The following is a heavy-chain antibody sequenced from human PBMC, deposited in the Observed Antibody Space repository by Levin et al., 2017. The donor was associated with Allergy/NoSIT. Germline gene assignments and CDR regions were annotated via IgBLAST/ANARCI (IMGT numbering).Heavy chain of an antibody. CDR2: ISGSGGGT. V-gene: IGHV3-23*01. CDR3: AKDGRYSGTYYDAFDL. J-gene: IGHJ3*01. D-gene: IGHD1-26*01. Sequence: GGSLRLSCAGSGFTFSSYAMSWVRQAPGKGLEWVSSISGSGGGTYYADSVKGRFTISRDNSKNTLYLQMSSLRAEDTAVYYCAKDGRYSGTYYDAFDLWGQGTMVTVSS. CDR1: GFTFSSYA.